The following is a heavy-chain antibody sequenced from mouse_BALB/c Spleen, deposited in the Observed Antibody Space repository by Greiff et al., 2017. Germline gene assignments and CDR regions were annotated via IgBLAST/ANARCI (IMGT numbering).Heavy chain of an antibody. CDR3: TRGGSTMITTGFDY. J-gene: IGHJ2*01. CDR2: IYPSDSYT. V-gene: IGHV1-69*02. CDR1: GYTFTSYW. Sequence: VQLQQPGAELVRPGASVKLSCKASGYTFTSYWINWVKQRPGQGLEWIGNIYPSDSYTNYNQKFKDKATLTVDKSSSTAYMQLSSPTSEDSAVYYCTRGGSTMITTGFDYWGQGTTLTVSS. D-gene: IGHD2-4*01.